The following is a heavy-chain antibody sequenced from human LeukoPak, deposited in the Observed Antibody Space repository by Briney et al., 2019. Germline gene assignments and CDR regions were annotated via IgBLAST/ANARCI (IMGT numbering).Heavy chain of an antibody. CDR2: INHSGST. V-gene: IGHV4-34*01. CDR3: ARPVGHAFDI. J-gene: IGHJ3*02. D-gene: IGHD2-15*01. CDR1: GGSFSGYY. Sequence: SETLSLTCAVYGGSFSGYYWSWIRQPPGKGLEWIGEINHSGSTNYNPSLKSRVTISVDTSKNQFSLKLGSVTAADTAVYYCARPVGHAFDIWGQGTMVTVSS.